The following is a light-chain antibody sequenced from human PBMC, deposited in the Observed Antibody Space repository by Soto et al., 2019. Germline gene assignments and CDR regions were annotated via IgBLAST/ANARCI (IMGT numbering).Light chain of an antibody. CDR3: QQGKTFPFT. CDR1: HGVSGW. J-gene: IGKJ3*01. Sequence: IQMTQSPSSVSASVGDTVTLSCQTSHGVSGWLAWYQQKPGKAPKLLIYTVSNLQSGVPSRFSGSGSGTDFSLTITNLQPEDFATYLCQQGKTFPFTFGPGTKVEVK. V-gene: IGKV1-12*01. CDR2: TVS.